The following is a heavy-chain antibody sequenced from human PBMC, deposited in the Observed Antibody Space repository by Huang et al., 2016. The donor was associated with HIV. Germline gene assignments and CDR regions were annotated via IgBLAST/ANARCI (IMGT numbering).Heavy chain of an antibody. CDR2: IIPIFGTT. V-gene: IGHV1-69*13. D-gene: IGHD5-12*01. J-gene: IGHJ4*02. CDR3: ARSGPRWGLATIWTLVY. Sequence: QVQLVQSGAEVKKPGSSVKLSCQSSGGGSSSYAISWVRQARGQGLGGMGGIIPIFGTTDYAPRFQGRVTITADESTNTAYIELSSLEYDDTALYYCARSGPRWGLATIWTLVYWGQGTLVTVSS. CDR1: GGGSSSYA.